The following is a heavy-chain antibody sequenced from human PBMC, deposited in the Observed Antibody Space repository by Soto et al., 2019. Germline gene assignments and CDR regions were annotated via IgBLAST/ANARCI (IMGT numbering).Heavy chain of an antibody. V-gene: IGHV6-1*01. CDR2: TYYRSKWYN. Sequence: SQTLSLTCAISGDSVSSNSAAWNWIRQSPSRGLEWLGRTYYRSKWYNYYAVSVKSRITINPDTSKNQFSLQLNSVTPEDTAVYYCATDWRGVAGTLGPYSYSSGMDVWGQGTTVTVSS. CDR3: ATDWRGVAGTLGPYSYSSGMDV. CDR1: GDSVSSNSAA. D-gene: IGHD6-19*01. J-gene: IGHJ6*01.